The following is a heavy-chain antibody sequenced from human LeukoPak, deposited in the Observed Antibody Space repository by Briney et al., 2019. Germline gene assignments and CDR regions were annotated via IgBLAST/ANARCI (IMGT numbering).Heavy chain of an antibody. J-gene: IGHJ4*02. CDR3: ASSVVAAAKAFDY. CDR1: GGSFSGYY. CDR2: INHSGST. Sequence: SETLSLTCAVYGGSFSGYYWSWIRQPPGKGLEWIGEINHSGSTNYNPSLKSRVTISVDTSKNQFSLKLSSVTAADTAVYYCASSVVAAAKAFDYWGQGTLVTVSS. D-gene: IGHD2-15*01. V-gene: IGHV4-34*01.